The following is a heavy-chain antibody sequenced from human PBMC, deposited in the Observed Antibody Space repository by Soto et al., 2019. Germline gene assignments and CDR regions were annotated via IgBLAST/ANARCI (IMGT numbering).Heavy chain of an antibody. V-gene: IGHV4-59*03. CDR2: IYDDGST. D-gene: IGHD2-2*01. CDR1: GDSISSYF. J-gene: IGHJ3*01. CDR3: VSSRSAIYGDAFDV. Sequence: LSLTCSVSGDSISSYFKNWIRQPPGKGLEWIGCIYDDGSTKYNPSLESRVTILLDTSKNEFSLRLRSVTSADTAVYYCVSSRSAIYGDAFDVWGQGSMVTVSS.